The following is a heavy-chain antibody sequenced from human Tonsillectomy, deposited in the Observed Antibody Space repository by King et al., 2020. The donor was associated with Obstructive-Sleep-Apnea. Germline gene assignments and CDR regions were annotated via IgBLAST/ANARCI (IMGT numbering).Heavy chain of an antibody. J-gene: IGHJ4*02. D-gene: IGHD5-18*01. CDR2: IYYSGST. CDR3: ARSSWIQLWSFDY. V-gene: IGHV4-39*07. CDR1: GGSISNSSYY. Sequence: MQLQESGPGLVKPSETLSLTCTVSGGSISNSSYYWGWIRQPPGKGLEWIGSIYYSGSTYYNPSLKSRVTISVDTSKNQFSLKLSSVTAADTAVYYCARSSWIQLWSFDYWGQGTLVTVSS.